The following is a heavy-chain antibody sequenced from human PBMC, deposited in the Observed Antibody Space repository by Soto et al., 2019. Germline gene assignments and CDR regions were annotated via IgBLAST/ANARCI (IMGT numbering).Heavy chain of an antibody. J-gene: IGHJ3*02. Sequence: EVQLLESGGGLVQPGGSLRLSCAASGFTFSSYAMSWVRQAPGKGLEWVSAISGSGGSTYYADSVKGRFTTSRDNSNNTLYLQKNSLRAEDTAVYCCAKFFELDRRSDAFDIWGQGTMVTVSS. CDR3: AKFFELDRRSDAFDI. D-gene: IGHD1-1*01. CDR2: ISGSGGST. CDR1: GFTFSSYA. V-gene: IGHV3-23*01.